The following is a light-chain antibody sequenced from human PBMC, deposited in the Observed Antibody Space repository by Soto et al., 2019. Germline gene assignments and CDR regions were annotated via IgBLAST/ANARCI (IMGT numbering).Light chain of an antibody. CDR2: DGY. Sequence: DIQMTQSPSSLPASVGDRVTITCQASQDISRYLNWFQQKPGKAPRLLIYDGYNLQTGVPSRISGSGSGTDFTLTISRVQPEDFATYSWQQHENLPVTLGGGTKVDIK. J-gene: IGKJ4*01. CDR1: QDISRY. V-gene: IGKV1-33*01. CDR3: QQHENLPVT.